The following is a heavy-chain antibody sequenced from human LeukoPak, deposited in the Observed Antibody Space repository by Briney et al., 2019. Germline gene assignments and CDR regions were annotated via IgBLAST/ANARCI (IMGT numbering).Heavy chain of an antibody. CDR2: ISSSSSYI. J-gene: IGHJ4*02. Sequence: GASLRLSCLASGFSFNSYTMNWARQAPGKGPEWVSSISSSSSYIYYLDSVKGRFTISRDNAENSLYLQMNSLRVEDTAIYYCARVSCSSTTCPSDYWGQGTLVTVSS. CDR1: GFSFNSYT. V-gene: IGHV3-21*06. D-gene: IGHD2-2*01. CDR3: ARVSCSSTTCPSDY.